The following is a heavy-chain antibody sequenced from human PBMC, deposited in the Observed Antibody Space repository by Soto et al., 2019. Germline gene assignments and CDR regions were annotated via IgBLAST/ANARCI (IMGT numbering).Heavy chain of an antibody. D-gene: IGHD2-15*01. Sequence: SETLSLTCTVPGGSISSGVYYWSWTRQPPGKGREWIGYIYYSGSTYYNPSLKSRVTISVDTSKNQFSLKLSSVTAADTAVYYCARVWARGGRYYYYYYGMDVWGQGTTVTVSS. CDR3: ARVWARGGRYYYYYYGMDV. V-gene: IGHV4-30-4*01. CDR2: IYYSGST. CDR1: GGSISSGVYY. J-gene: IGHJ6*02.